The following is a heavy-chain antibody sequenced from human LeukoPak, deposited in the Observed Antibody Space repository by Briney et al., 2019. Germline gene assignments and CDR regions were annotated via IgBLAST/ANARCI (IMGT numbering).Heavy chain of an antibody. Sequence: GASVKVSCKASGYTFTGYYLHWVRQAPGQGLEWMGWINPNNGGTNYAQKFQGRVTMTRDTSISTAYMELSRLTSDDTAMYYCARVYYYDSSGYFLDAFDIWGQGTMVTVSS. CDR2: INPNNGGT. D-gene: IGHD3-22*01. CDR3: ARVYYYDSSGYFLDAFDI. J-gene: IGHJ3*02. CDR1: GYTFTGYY. V-gene: IGHV1-2*02.